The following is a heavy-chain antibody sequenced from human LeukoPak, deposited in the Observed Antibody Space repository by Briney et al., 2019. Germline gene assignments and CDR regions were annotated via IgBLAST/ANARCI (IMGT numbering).Heavy chain of an antibody. CDR2: ISGSGSST. Sequence: GGSLRLSCAASGFTFSSYAMSWVRQAPGKGLEWVSTISGSGSSTYYADSVKGRFTISRDNSKNTLYLQMNSLRAEDTAVYYCASCSSTSCYTSKNWFDPWGQGTLVTVSS. J-gene: IGHJ5*02. V-gene: IGHV3-23*01. CDR1: GFTFSSYA. CDR3: ASCSSTSCYTSKNWFDP. D-gene: IGHD2-2*02.